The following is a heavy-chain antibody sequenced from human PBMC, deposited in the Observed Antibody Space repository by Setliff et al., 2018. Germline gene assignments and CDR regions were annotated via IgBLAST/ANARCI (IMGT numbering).Heavy chain of an antibody. CDR1: GFTISYYA. CDR3: AKVYYSGSGWYDVLTGADY. V-gene: IGHV3-33*06. CDR2: IWDDGGNK. Sequence: PGGSLRLSCAASGFTISYYAIHWVRQAPGKGLEWVAVIWDDGGNKYHADSVKGRFTISRDNSKNTLYLQMNSLRAEDTAVYYCAKVYYSGSGWYDVLTGADYWGQGTLVTVSS. J-gene: IGHJ4*02. D-gene: IGHD3-9*01.